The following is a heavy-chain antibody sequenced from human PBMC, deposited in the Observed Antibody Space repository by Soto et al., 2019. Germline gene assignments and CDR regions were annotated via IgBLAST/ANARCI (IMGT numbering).Heavy chain of an antibody. V-gene: IGHV3-74*01. J-gene: IGHJ5*02. Sequence: GGPLRLSCAASGSTFDYYWMHWVRQAPGKGLVWVSRINTDGSRTNYADSVKGRFTISRDNAKNTLYLRMNSLRAEDTAVYYCARVATGSYNWFDPWGQGTQVTVSS. D-gene: IGHD1-26*01. CDR3: ARVATGSYNWFDP. CDR2: INTDGSRT. CDR1: GSTFDYYW.